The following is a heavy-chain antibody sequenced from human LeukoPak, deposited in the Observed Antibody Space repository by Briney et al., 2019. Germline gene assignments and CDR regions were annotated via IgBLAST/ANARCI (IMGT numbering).Heavy chain of an antibody. J-gene: IGHJ4*02. V-gene: IGHV3-21*01. Sequence: PGGSLRLSCAASGFILNTYSMHWVRQAPGKGLEWVSSIDSTSNSIYYADSVKGRFTISRDNARNSLYLQMNSLRAEDTAVYYCARLDPLFYGSGIDYWGQGTLVTVSS. D-gene: IGHD3-10*01. CDR1: GFILNTYS. CDR3: ARLDPLFYGSGIDY. CDR2: IDSTSNSI.